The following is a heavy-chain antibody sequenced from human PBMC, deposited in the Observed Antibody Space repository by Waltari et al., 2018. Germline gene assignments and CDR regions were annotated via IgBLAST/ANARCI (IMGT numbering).Heavy chain of an antibody. V-gene: IGHV1-69*01. CDR3: ARIGGSYGPERKGDY. D-gene: IGHD2-15*01. J-gene: IGHJ4*02. Sequence: QVQLVQSGAEVKKPGSSVKVSCKDSGATFSSDALRWVRQAPGQGLEWMGGIIPIFGTANYAQKFQGRVTITADESTSTAYMELSSLRSEDTAVYYCARIGGSYGPERKGDYWGQGTLVTVSS. CDR2: IIPIFGTA. CDR1: GATFSSDA.